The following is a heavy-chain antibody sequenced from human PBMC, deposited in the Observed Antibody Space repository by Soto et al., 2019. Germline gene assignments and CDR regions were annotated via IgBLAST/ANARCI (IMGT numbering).Heavy chain of an antibody. CDR3: ARMKEIAAAGPFDY. CDR1: GFSLITSGMC. Sequence: SGPTLVNPTQTLTLTFTFSGFSLITSGMCVSWIRQPPGKALEWLALIDWDDDKYYSTSLKTRLTISKDTSKNQVVLTMTNMDPVDTATYYCARMKEIAAAGPFDYWGQGTLVTVSS. D-gene: IGHD6-13*01. CDR2: IDWDDDK. V-gene: IGHV2-70*01. J-gene: IGHJ4*02.